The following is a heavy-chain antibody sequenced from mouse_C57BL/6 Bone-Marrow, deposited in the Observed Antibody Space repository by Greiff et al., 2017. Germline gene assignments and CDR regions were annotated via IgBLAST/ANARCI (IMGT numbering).Heavy chain of an antibody. V-gene: IGHV6-6*01. D-gene: IGHD2-4*01. Sequence: EVQLVESGGGLVQPGGSMKLSCAASGFTFSDAWMDWVRQSPEKGLEWVAEIRNKANNHATYYAESVKGRFTISRDASKSSLYLQMNSLRAADTGIYYCTGRGNIDDYDPDYWGQGTTLTVSS. CDR1: GFTFSDAW. CDR3: TGRGNIDDYDPDY. CDR2: IRNKANNHAT. J-gene: IGHJ2*01.